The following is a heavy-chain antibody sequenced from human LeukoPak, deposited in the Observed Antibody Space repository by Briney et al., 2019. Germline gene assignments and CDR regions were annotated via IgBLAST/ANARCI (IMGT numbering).Heavy chain of an antibody. CDR3: ARPGIAAAAPVAEYFQH. CDR2: INAGNGNT. V-gene: IGHV1-3*01. Sequence: ASVKVSCKASGYTFTSYAMHWVRQAPGQRLEWMAWINAGNGNTKYSQKFQGRVTITRDTSASTAYMELSSLRSEDTAVYYCARPGIAAAAPVAEYFQHWGQGTLVTVSS. J-gene: IGHJ1*01. CDR1: GYTFTSYA. D-gene: IGHD6-13*01.